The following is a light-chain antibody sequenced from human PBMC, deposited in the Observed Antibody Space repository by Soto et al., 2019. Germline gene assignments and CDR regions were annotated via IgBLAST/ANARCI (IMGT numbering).Light chain of an antibody. CDR2: EVV. CDR3: KSYAGSNTYV. V-gene: IGLV2-8*01. CDR1: KNDVGFYDF. Sequence: QSALTQPPSASGSPGQSVTISCTGTKNDVGFYDFVSWYQHHPDKAPRLIIYEVVQRPSGVPDRFSGSKSGNTASLTVSGLQAADEADYFCKSYAGSNTYVFGSGTKLTVL. J-gene: IGLJ1*01.